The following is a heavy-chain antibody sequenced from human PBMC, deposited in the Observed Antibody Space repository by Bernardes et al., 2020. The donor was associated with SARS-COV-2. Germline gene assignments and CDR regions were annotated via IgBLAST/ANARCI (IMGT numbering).Heavy chain of an antibody. Sequence: SETLSLTCTVSGGSISGYYWSWIRQAPGKGLEWIGYIYQPGTTNYNPSFQSRVSVSVDTSRNDVSLKLTSVTAADTAVYYCARHSFDYVWGAYRHIFDYWGEGTLVTASS. V-gene: IGHV4-59*08. CDR2: IYQPGTT. CDR1: GGSISGYY. D-gene: IGHD3-16*01. J-gene: IGHJ4*02. CDR3: ARHSFDYVWGAYRHIFDY.